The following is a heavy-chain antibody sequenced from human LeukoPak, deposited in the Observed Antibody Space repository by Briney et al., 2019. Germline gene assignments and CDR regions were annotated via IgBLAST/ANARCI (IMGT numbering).Heavy chain of an antibody. Sequence: GGSLRLSCAASGFTFSSYALSWVRQAPGKGLEWVSAIGGGGGTTYYADSVKGRFTISRDNSKNTLYLQMNSLRAEDTAIYYCAKQTLLTKSFDYWGQGTLVTVSS. CDR3: AKQTLLTKSFDY. V-gene: IGHV3-23*01. CDR2: IGGGGGTT. J-gene: IGHJ4*02. D-gene: IGHD2-15*01. CDR1: GFTFSSYA.